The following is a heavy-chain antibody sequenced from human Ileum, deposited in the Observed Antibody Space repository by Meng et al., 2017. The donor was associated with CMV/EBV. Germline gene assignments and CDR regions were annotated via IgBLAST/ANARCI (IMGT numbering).Heavy chain of an antibody. D-gene: IGHD2-2*01. Sequence: SGPTLVKPTQTLTLTCTFSGFSLSTSAVGVGWIRQPPGKALEWLALIYWNDDERYSPSLRSRLTITKDTSKNQVVLTMTNMDPVDTATYYCAKGHIVVVPAGVDVWGQGTTVTVSS. CDR3: AKGHIVVVPAGVDV. CDR1: GFSLSTSAVG. V-gene: IGHV2-5*01. CDR2: IYWNDDE. J-gene: IGHJ6*02.